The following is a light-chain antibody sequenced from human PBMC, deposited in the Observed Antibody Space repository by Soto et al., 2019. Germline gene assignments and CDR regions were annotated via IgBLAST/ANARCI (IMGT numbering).Light chain of an antibody. J-gene: IGKJ1*01. V-gene: IGKV3-20*01. CDR3: QQYAGSRT. CDR2: GAS. Sequence: IVLTQSPATLSLSPGKRATLSCRASQSVSSSYLAWYQQKPGQAPRLLIYGASSRATGIPDRFSGSGSGTGFTLTISRLEPEDFAVYYCQQYAGSRTFGQGTKVDIK. CDR1: QSVSSSY.